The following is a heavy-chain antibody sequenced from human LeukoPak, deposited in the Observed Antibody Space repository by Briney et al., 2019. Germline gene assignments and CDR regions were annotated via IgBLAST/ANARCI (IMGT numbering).Heavy chain of an antibody. V-gene: IGHV3-30*02. CDR2: IRYDASNK. D-gene: IGHD6-13*01. CDR3: AKERGFGSSWLPFDY. Sequence: GGSLTLSCAASGFSFSIHGMGWVRRAPGKGLEWVAFIRYDASNKYYADSVKGRFTISRDNSKNTLYLQMNSLRAEDTAVYYCAKERGFGSSWLPFDYWGQGTLVTVSS. CDR1: GFSFSIHG. J-gene: IGHJ4*02.